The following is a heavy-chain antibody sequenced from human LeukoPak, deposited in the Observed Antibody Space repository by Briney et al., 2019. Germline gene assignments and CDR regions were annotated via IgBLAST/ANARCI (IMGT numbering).Heavy chain of an antibody. CDR3: AKGSLPFYYYGMDV. V-gene: IGHV3-21*01. CDR1: GFTFSSYS. CDR2: ISSSSSYI. J-gene: IGHJ6*02. Sequence: GGSLRLSCAASGFTFSSYSINWVRQAPGKGLEWVSSISSSSSYIYYADSVKGRFTISRDNAKNSLYLQVNSLRAEDTAVYYCAKGSLPFYYYGMDVWGQGTTVTVSS.